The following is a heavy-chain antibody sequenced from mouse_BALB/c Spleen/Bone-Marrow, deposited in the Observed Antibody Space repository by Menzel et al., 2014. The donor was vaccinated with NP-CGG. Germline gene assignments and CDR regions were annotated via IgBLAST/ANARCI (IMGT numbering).Heavy chain of an antibody. CDR3: APYYYGSSLFAY. CDR2: IDPANGNT. J-gene: IGHJ3*01. D-gene: IGHD1-1*01. Sequence: VQLQQSGAELVKPGASVKLSCTASGFNIKDTYMHWVKQRPEQGLEWIGRIDPANGNTKYDPKFQGKATITADTSSNTASLRLSSLTSEDTAVYYCAPYYYGSSLFAYWGQGTLVTVSA. V-gene: IGHV14-3*02. CDR1: GFNIKDTY.